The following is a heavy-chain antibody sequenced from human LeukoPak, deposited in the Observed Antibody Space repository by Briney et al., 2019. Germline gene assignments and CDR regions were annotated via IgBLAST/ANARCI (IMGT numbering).Heavy chain of an antibody. V-gene: IGHV4-4*07. D-gene: IGHD2/OR15-2a*01. CDR2: IYTSGST. Sequence: SETLSLTYTVSGGSISSYYWSWIRQPAGKGLEWIGRIYTSGSTNYNPSLKSRVTMSVDTSKNQFSLKLSSVTAADTAVYYCASASSLPTSFDYWGQGTLVTVSS. CDR3: ASASSLPTSFDY. J-gene: IGHJ4*02. CDR1: GGSISSYY.